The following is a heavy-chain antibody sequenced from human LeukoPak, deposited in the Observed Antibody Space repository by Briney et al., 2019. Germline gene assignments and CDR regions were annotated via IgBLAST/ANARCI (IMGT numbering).Heavy chain of an antibody. CDR1: GYTFTSYY. V-gene: IGHV1-46*03. J-gene: IGHJ5*02. CDR3: ARDVLLWFGEEDLFDP. Sequence: ASVKVSCKASGYTFTSYYMHWERQAPGQGLEWMGIINPSGGSTSYAQKFQGRVTMTRDTSTSTVYMELSSLRSEDTAVYYCARDVLLWFGEEDLFDPWGQGTLVTVSS. D-gene: IGHD3-10*01. CDR2: INPSGGST.